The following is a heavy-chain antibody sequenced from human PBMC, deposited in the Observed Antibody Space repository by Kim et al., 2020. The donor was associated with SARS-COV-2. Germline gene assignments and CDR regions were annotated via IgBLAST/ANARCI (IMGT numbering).Heavy chain of an antibody. CDR2: ISAYNGNT. CDR1: GYTFTSYG. J-gene: IGHJ1*01. D-gene: IGHD3-22*01. Sequence: ASVKVSCKASGYTFTSYGISWVRQAPGQGLEWMGWISAYNGNTNYAQKLQGRVTMTTDTSTSTAYMELRSLRSDDTAVYYCAIHGDYYDSSGYYYGRYFQHWGQGTLVTVSS. CDR3: AIHGDYYDSSGYYYGRYFQH. V-gene: IGHV1-18*01.